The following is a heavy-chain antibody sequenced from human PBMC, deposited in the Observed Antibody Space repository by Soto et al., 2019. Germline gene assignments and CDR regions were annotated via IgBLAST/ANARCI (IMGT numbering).Heavy chain of an antibody. CDR3: ARLEQWLAESEFDY. V-gene: IGHV3-30*03. CDR1: GFTFSSYG. D-gene: IGHD6-19*01. Sequence: QVQLAESGGGVVQPGRSLRLSCAASGFTFSSYGMHWVRQAPGKGLEWVAVISYDGSNKYYADSVKGRFTISRDNSKNTLYLQMNSLRAEDTAVYYCARLEQWLAESEFDYWGQGTLVTVSS. CDR2: ISYDGSNK. J-gene: IGHJ4*02.